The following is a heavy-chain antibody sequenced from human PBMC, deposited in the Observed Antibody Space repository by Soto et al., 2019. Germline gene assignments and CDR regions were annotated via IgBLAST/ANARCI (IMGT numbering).Heavy chain of an antibody. CDR2: ITSKRYGATP. J-gene: IGHJ3*01. CDR3: SRLARATRPERAVDV. CDR1: GLNIGDNA. D-gene: IGHD1-1*01. V-gene: IGHV3-49*04. Sequence: CITAGLNIGDNAITWVRQAPGKGMEWVAYITSKRYGATPRYAASVEGRFSIPRDDSKSVAYLQMNSLRTDDTAVYYCSRLARATRPERAVDVWGRGTMVTV.